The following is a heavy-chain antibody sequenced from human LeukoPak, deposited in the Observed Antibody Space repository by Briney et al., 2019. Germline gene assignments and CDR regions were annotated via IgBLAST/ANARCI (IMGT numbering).Heavy chain of an antibody. J-gene: IGHJ5*02. CDR3: ARKSSIRLLLGLSFNHRRVGINWFDP. V-gene: IGHV4-34*01. Sequence: SETLSLTCAVYGGSFSGYYWSWIRQPPGKGLEWIGEINHSGSTNYNPSLKSRINISVATSKNQFSLKLSSVTAADTAVYYCARKSSIRLLLGLSFNHRRVGINWFDPWGQGTLVTVSS. CDR2: INHSGST. D-gene: IGHD2-15*01. CDR1: GGSFSGYY.